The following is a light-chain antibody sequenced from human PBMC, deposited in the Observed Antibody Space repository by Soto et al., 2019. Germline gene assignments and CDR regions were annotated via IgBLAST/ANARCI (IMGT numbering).Light chain of an antibody. CDR2: LGS. J-gene: IGKJ4*01. CDR1: QSLLHSNAYNY. CDR3: MQALQTPLT. Sequence: DIVMTQSPLSLPVTPGEPASISCRSSQSLLHSNAYNYLDWYLQKPGQSPQLLIYLGSNRASGVPDRFSGSGSGTDFTLKISRVEAEDVGVYYCMQALQTPLTFVGGTKVEIK. V-gene: IGKV2-28*01.